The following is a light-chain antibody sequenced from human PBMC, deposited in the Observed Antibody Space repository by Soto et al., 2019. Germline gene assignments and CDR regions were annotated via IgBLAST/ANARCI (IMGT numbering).Light chain of an antibody. J-gene: IGKJ2*01. V-gene: IGKV3-20*01. CDR1: RSVSSTS. Sequence: ELVLTQSPDTLSLSPGERATLSCRASRSVSSTSLAWYQQKPGQAPRLLIYDVSSRATGIPDRFSGSGSGTDFTHTISRLEPEDFAVYYCQQYDTPPLMYTFGPGTKLDMK. CDR3: QQYDTPPLMYT. CDR2: DVS.